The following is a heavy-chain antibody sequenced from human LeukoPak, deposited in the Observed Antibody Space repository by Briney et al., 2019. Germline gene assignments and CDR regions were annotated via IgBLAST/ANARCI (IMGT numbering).Heavy chain of an antibody. CDR1: GYSFTSYW. V-gene: IGHV5-10-1*01. Sequence: GESLKISCKGSGYSFTSYWISWVRQMPGKGLEWMGRIDPSDSYTNYSPSFQGHVTISADKSISTAYLQWSSLRASDTAMYYCARHCSSTSCSWYYGMDVWGQGTTVTVSS. D-gene: IGHD2-2*01. CDR2: IDPSDSYT. J-gene: IGHJ6*02. CDR3: ARHCSSTSCSWYYGMDV.